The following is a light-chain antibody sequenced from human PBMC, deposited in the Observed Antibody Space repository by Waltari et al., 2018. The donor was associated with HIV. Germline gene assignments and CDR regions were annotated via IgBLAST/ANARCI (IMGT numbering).Light chain of an antibody. Sequence: DIVLTQSPATLSLSPGERATLSCRASQSVSTYLAWYQQKSGQSPRLLIYDASIRATGSPARFSGGGSGTEFTLTIISLQSEDFALYFCQQYSTWPPWTFGQGTQLEIK. V-gene: IGKV3-11*01. CDR2: DAS. CDR1: QSVSTY. J-gene: IGKJ1*01. CDR3: QQYSTWPPWT.